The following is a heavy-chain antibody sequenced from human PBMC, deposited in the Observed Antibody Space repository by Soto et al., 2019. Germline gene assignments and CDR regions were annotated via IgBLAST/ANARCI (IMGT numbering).Heavy chain of an antibody. D-gene: IGHD5-18*01. J-gene: IGHJ6*03. Sequence: GASVKVSCKASGYTFTSYDINWVRQATGQGPEWMGWMNPNSGNTGYAQKFQGRVTMTRNTSISTAYMELSSLRSEDTAVYYCARGGDTAMFNYYYYMDVWGKGTTVTVSS. CDR3: ARGGDTAMFNYYYYMDV. CDR2: MNPNSGNT. V-gene: IGHV1-8*01. CDR1: GYTFTSYD.